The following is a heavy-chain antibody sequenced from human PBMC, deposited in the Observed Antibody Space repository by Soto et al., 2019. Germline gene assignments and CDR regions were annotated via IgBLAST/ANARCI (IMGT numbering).Heavy chain of an antibody. D-gene: IGHD6-19*01. CDR3: ARYSSGWYSSFGAFDI. J-gene: IGHJ3*02. V-gene: IGHV1-3*01. Sequence: GASVKVSCKASGYTFTSYAMHWVRQAPGQRLEWMGWINAGNGNTKYSQKFQGRVTITRGTSASTAYMELSSLRSEDTAVYYCARYSSGWYSSFGAFDIWGQGTMVTVSS. CDR1: GYTFTSYA. CDR2: INAGNGNT.